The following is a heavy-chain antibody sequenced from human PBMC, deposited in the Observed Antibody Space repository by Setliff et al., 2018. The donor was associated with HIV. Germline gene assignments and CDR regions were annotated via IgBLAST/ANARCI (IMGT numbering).Heavy chain of an antibody. J-gene: IGHJ4*02. V-gene: IGHV4-39*01. CDR1: GDSISNPNYY. CDR2: IYFSESP. CDR3: ARHYQDYVFDN. D-gene: IGHD4-17*01. Sequence: SETLSLTCSASGDSISNPNYYWGWIRQPPGKGLEWIGSIYFSESPYYNPSLSSRVTISVDTSTNQFSLRLTSVTASDTAVYFCARHYQDYVFDNWGRGTLVTVSS.